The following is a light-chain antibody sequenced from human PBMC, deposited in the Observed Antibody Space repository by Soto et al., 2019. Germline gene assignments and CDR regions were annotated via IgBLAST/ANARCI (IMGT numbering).Light chain of an antibody. J-gene: IGLJ2*01. CDR3: QVWDTSPDHVI. V-gene: IGLV3-21*02. CDR1: DIEGRV. CDR2: DDS. Sequence: SYELTQAPSMSVAPGQTATLTCGGNDIEGRVVHWYQQEPGQAPVLVAFDDSVRPSGIPERFSGASSGNTATLTITRVEAGDEADYYCQVWDTSPDHVIFGGGTKLTVL.